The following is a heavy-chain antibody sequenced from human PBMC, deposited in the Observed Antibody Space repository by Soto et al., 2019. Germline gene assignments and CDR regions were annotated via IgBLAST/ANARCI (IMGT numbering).Heavy chain of an antibody. V-gene: IGHV3-23*01. J-gene: IGHJ4*02. CDR3: AKVKDIVGGYLDY. CDR1: GFTFSSYA. CDR2: ITGSGSST. D-gene: IGHD2-15*01. Sequence: EVQLLESGGGLVQPGGSLRLSCAASGFTFSSYAMSWVRQAPGKGLEWFSAITGSGSSTYYADSLKGRSTISRDNSKNTLYLQINSLRVEDTAVYYCAKVKDIVGGYLDYWGQGTLVTVSS.